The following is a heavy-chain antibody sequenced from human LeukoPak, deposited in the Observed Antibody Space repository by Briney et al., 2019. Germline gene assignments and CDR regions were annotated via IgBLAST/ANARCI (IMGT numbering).Heavy chain of an antibody. Sequence: PSETLSLTCTVSGGSISSNSYYWSWIRQPAGKGLEWIGRIYTSGSTDYNPSLKSRVTISKDTSKNEFSLKLSSVTAADTAVYYCARDIVLPPREYRDAFDIWGQGTMVTVSS. CDR2: IYTSGST. D-gene: IGHD2-8*02. CDR3: ARDIVLPPREYRDAFDI. J-gene: IGHJ3*02. CDR1: GGSISSNSYY. V-gene: IGHV4-61*02.